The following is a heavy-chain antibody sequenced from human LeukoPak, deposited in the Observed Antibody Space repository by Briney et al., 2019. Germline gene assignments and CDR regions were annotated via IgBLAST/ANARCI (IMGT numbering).Heavy chain of an antibody. Sequence: GGSLRLSCAASGFTFSTYAMTWLRQAPGKGLEWVSALNYNGGNTYYADSVKGRFTISRDNAKNSLYLQMNSLRAEDTALYYCAKEGRGGAFDIWGQGTMVTVSS. CDR2: LNYNGGNT. D-gene: IGHD3-10*01. J-gene: IGHJ3*02. V-gene: IGHV3-23*01. CDR1: GFTFSTYA. CDR3: AKEGRGGAFDI.